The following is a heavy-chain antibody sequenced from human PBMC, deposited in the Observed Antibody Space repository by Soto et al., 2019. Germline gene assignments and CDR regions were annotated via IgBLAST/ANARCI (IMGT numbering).Heavy chain of an antibody. CDR1: GGSISTGGYY. CDR2: FYNSGST. Sequence: QVQLQESGPGLVKPSQTLSLTCTVSGGSISTGGYYWNWIRQHPGKGLEWIGYFYNSGSTYYHPSLKSRVTISVNTSKNQFSLKLSSVTAADTAVYYCARSVFPWGQGTLVTVSS. V-gene: IGHV4-31*03. J-gene: IGHJ5*02. CDR3: ARSVFP.